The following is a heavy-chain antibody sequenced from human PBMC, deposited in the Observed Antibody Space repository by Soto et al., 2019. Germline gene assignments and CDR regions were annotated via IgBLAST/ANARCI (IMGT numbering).Heavy chain of an antibody. Sequence: QVQLVQSGAEVKKPGASVKVSCKASGYTYTSYYMHWVRQAPGQGLEWMGIINPSGGSTSYAQKFQGRVTMTRDTSTSTVYMELSSLRSEDTAVYYCARAIVGRVVVPAAYLDYWGQGTLVTVSS. V-gene: IGHV1-46*03. J-gene: IGHJ4*02. CDR2: INPSGGST. CDR1: GYTYTSYY. D-gene: IGHD2-2*01. CDR3: ARAIVGRVVVPAAYLDY.